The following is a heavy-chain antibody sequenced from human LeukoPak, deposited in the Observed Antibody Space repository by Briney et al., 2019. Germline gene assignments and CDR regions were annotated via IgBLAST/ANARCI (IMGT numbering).Heavy chain of an antibody. CDR3: ARVMITFGGVTEEGPVEY. V-gene: IGHV1-2*06. CDR2: INPYSGDT. D-gene: IGHD3-16*01. CDR1: GYTFTGYH. J-gene: IGHJ4*02. Sequence: GASVKVSCKASGYTFTGYHIHWVRQAPGQGLEWMGRINPYSGDTNFAQKFQGRVTMTRDTSISTAYMELSRLRSDDTAVYYCARVMITFGGVTEEGPVEYWGQGTLVTVSS.